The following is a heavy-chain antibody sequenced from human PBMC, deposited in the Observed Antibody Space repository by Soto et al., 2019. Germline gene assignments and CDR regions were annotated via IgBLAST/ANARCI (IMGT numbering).Heavy chain of an antibody. Sequence: GGSLRLSCAASGFTFSSYAMSWVRQAPGKGLEWVSAISGSGGSTYYADSVKGRLTISRDNSKNTLYLQMNSLRAEDTAVYYCAKDFSRTTVTTNFDYWGQGTLVTVSS. J-gene: IGHJ4*02. D-gene: IGHD4-17*01. V-gene: IGHV3-23*01. CDR3: AKDFSRTTVTTNFDY. CDR1: GFTFSSYA. CDR2: ISGSGGST.